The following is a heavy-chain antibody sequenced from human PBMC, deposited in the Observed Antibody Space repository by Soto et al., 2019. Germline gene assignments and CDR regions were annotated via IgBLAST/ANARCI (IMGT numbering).Heavy chain of an antibody. D-gene: IGHD3-10*01. J-gene: IGHJ3*02. Sequence: QLQLQESGSGLVKPSQTLSLTCAVSGGSFSGGGYSWSWIRQPPGKGLEWIGYIYHSGSTYYNPSLKSRVTISVDRSKNQFSLKLSSVTAADTAVYYCARAHGSGWGAFDIWGQGTMVTVSS. V-gene: IGHV4-30-2*01. CDR3: ARAHGSGWGAFDI. CDR2: IYHSGST. CDR1: GGSFSGGGYS.